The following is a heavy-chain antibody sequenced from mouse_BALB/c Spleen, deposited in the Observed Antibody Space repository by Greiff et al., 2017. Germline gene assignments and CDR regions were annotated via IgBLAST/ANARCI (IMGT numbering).Heavy chain of an antibody. Sequence: LVESGAELVRPGALVKLSCKASGFNIKDYYMHWVKQRPEQGLEWIGWIDPENGNTIYDPKFQGKASITADTSSNTAYLQLSSLTSEDTAVYYCARWRGFAYWGQGTLVTVSA. J-gene: IGHJ3*01. CDR1: GFNIKDYY. CDR2: IDPENGNT. V-gene: IGHV14-1*02. CDR3: ARWRGFAY.